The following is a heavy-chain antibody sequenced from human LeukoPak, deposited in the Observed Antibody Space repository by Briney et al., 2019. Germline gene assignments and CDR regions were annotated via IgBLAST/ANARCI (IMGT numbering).Heavy chain of an antibody. J-gene: IGHJ4*02. CDR2: IYYSGST. CDR1: GGSISSGDYY. CDR3: ARYQSRLRFLEWLSNFDY. Sequence: SQTLSLTCTVSGGSISSGDYYWSWIRQPPGKGLEWIGYIYYSGSTYYNPSLKSRVTISVDTSKNQFSLKLSSVTAADTAVYYRARYQSRLRFLEWLSNFDYWGQGSLVTVSS. V-gene: IGHV4-30-4*08. D-gene: IGHD3-3*01.